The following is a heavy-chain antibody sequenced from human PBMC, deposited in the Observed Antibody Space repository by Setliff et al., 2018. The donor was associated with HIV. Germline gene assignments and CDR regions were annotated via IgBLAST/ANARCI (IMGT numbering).Heavy chain of an antibody. CDR2: INPSGGST. CDR1: GYTFTNYY. J-gene: IGHJ6*03. V-gene: IGHV1-46*01. CDR3: ARDAFDYTAYYYSYMDV. D-gene: IGHD4-4*01. Sequence: ASAKVSCKASGYTFTNYYIHWVRQAPGQGLEWMGIINPSGGSTTYAQKFQGRVTMTRDTSTSTVYMELISLRSEDTAVYYCARDAFDYTAYYYSYMDVWGKGTTVTVSS.